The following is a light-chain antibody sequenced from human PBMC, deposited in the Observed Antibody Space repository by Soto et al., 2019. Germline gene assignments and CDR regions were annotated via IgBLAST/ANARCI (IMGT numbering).Light chain of an antibody. CDR1: QSLNFN. V-gene: IGKV3-15*01. Sequence: DTVMTQSPATLSLSPGGRATVSCRASQSLNFNLAWYQQKPGQAPRLLILGASERITSVHARFSGSGSGPEFPTTISSLQSDDFVVYYWQQYTTWPWTFGQGTKVEIK. CDR2: GAS. CDR3: QQYTTWPWT. J-gene: IGKJ1*01.